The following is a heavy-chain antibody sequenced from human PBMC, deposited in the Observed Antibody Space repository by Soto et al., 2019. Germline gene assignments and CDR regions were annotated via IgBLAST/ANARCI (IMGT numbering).Heavy chain of an antibody. CDR1: GGSISSGGYY. Sequence: QVQLQESGPGLLKPSQTLSLTCTVSGGSISSGGYYWSWIRQHPGKRLERIGFIYYSGSTYYNPSVKRRLTIAVDTTKNQFSLKLSSVTAADTAVYYCARAGNEYSSSGRFDYWGQGTLVTVSS. V-gene: IGHV4-31*03. CDR3: ARAGNEYSSSGRFDY. J-gene: IGHJ4*02. D-gene: IGHD6-6*01. CDR2: IYYSGST.